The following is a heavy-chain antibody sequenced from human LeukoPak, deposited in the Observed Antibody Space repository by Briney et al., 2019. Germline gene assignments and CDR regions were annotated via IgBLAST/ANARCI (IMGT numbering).Heavy chain of an antibody. D-gene: IGHD3-10*01. Sequence: GGSLRLSCAASRLLFSSYWMHWVRQAPGKGLVWVSRINSDGSSTIYADSVKGRFTISRDYAKNTVYLQMNSLRVDDTAVYYCAGHYGSGRYHYYYMDVWGRGTTVTVSS. V-gene: IGHV3-74*01. CDR2: INSDGSST. CDR1: RLLFSSYW. J-gene: IGHJ6*03. CDR3: AGHYGSGRYHYYYMDV.